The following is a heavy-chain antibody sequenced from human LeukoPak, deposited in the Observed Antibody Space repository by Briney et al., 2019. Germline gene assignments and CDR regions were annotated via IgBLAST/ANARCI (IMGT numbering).Heavy chain of an antibody. CDR1: GFTFRSYG. CDR3: TTVSYGKLDY. D-gene: IGHD3-16*01. J-gene: IGHJ4*02. CDR2: IRYDGTNK. Sequence: GGSLRLSCAASGFTFRSYGMHWVRQAPGKGLEWVAIIRYDGTNKYYADSVKGRFTISRDNSKNTLYLQMNSLRAEDTAVYYCTTVSYGKLDYWGQGTLVTVSS. V-gene: IGHV3-30*02.